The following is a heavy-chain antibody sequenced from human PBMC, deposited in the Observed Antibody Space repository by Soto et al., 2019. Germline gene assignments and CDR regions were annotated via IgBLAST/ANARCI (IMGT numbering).Heavy chain of an antibody. CDR1: GGSISSYY. CDR3: ATRSPAFDY. J-gene: IGHJ4*02. Sequence: PSETLCLTCTVAGGSISSYYWSWIRQPPGKGLEWIGYIYYSGSTNYNPSLKSRVTISVDTSKNQFSLKLSSVTAADTAVYYCATRSPAFDYWGQGTLVTVSS. V-gene: IGHV4-59*01. CDR2: IYYSGST.